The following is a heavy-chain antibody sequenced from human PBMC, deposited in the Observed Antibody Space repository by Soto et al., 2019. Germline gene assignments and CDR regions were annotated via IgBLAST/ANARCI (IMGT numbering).Heavy chain of an antibody. CDR1: GGSLSNYV. V-gene: IGHV1-69*12. CDR3: ARGDATKIVVTTYYGMDV. J-gene: IGHJ6*02. Sequence: QVQLVQSGAEVKKPGSSVKVSCKASGGSLSNYVISWVRQAPGQGLEWMGGIIPVFGTANYAQKFQGRVTITADESTSIVYLDVTSLRSEDTAVYYCARGDATKIVVTTYYGMDVWGQGTTVTVSS. D-gene: IGHD4-17*01. CDR2: IIPVFGTA.